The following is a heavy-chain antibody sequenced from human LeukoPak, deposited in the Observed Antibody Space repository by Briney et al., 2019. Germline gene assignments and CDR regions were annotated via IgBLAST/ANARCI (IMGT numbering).Heavy chain of an antibody. CDR2: INPDGRST. D-gene: IGHD3-22*01. CDR3: ARVDGSGNSIFDY. Sequence: PGGSLRLSCAASGFTFNNYWMHWVRQAPGKGLVWVSRINPDGRSTNYADSVKGRFTISRDNAKNTLYLQMNSLRAEDTAIYYCARVDGSGNSIFDYWGQGTLVPVSS. V-gene: IGHV3-74*01. CDR1: GFTFNNYW. J-gene: IGHJ4*02.